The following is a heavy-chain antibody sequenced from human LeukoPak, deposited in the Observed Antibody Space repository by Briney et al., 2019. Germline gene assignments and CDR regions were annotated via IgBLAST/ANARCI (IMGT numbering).Heavy chain of an antibody. J-gene: IGHJ4*02. CDR1: GYTFTSYY. CDR2: INPSGGST. CDR3: ARGSPLKRSAYYDSSGYYFYPGRGSRVLFAD. Sequence: ASVKVSCKASGYTFTSYYMHWVRQAPGQGLEWMGIINPSGGSTSYAQKFQGRVTMTRDTSTSTVYMELSSLRSEDTAVYYCARGSPLKRSAYYDSSGYYFYPGRGSRVLFADWGQGTLVTVSS. D-gene: IGHD3-22*01. V-gene: IGHV1-46*01.